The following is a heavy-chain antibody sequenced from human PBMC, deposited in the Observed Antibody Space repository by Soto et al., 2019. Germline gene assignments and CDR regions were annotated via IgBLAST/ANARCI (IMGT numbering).Heavy chain of an antibody. J-gene: IGHJ6*02. CDR3: ARDPGYCISTSCYYYGMDV. CDR2: IIPIFGTA. D-gene: IGHD2-2*01. Sequence: SVKVSCKASGCTFSSYAISWVRQAPGQGLEWMGGIIPIFGTANYAQKFQGRVTITADESTSTAYMELSSLRSEDTAVYYCARDPGYCISTSCYYYGMDVWGQGTTVTVSS. CDR1: GCTFSSYA. V-gene: IGHV1-69*13.